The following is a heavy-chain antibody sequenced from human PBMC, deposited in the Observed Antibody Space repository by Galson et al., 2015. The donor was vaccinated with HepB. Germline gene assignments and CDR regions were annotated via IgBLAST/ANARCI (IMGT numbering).Heavy chain of an antibody. J-gene: IGHJ3*01. CDR2: IDPVDSYT. D-gene: IGHD6-19*01. Sequence: SGAEVKKPGESLRISCQGSGYNFTNYWVTWVRQMPGEGLEWMGKIDPVDSYTNYSPSFQGHVTISTDKSISTAYLQWSSLKASDTAMYSCAIQAIGYSSRGDGFDLWGQGTLVTLSS. CDR3: AIQAIGYSSRGDGFDL. V-gene: IGHV5-10-1*01. CDR1: GYNFTNYW.